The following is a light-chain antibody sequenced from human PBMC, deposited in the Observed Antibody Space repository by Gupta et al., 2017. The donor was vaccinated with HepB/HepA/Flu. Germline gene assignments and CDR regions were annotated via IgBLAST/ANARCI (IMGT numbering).Light chain of an antibody. CDR1: QSRLHSNGYNY. CDR3: MQALQTPPT. Sequence: IVMTQSPLSLPVTPGEPASISCRSSQSRLHSNGYNYMDWYLQKPGRSPQLPIYLGSKRCSEVPDRFSGRGSGTHFTLKISRVEGQNIVVYFSMQALQTPPTFGQGTKVEIK. CDR2: LGS. V-gene: IGKV2-28*01. J-gene: IGKJ2*01.